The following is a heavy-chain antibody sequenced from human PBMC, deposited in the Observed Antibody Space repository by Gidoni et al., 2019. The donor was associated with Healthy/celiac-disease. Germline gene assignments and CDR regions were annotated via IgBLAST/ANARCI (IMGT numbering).Heavy chain of an antibody. D-gene: IGHD2-2*01. Sequence: LEWVAVIWYDGSNKYYADSVKGRFTISRDNSKNTLYLQMNSLRAEDTAVYYCARDQWYQPLAPLSGAFDYWGQGTLVTVSS. J-gene: IGHJ4*02. CDR3: ARDQWYQPLAPLSGAFDY. CDR2: IWYDGSNK. V-gene: IGHV3-33*01.